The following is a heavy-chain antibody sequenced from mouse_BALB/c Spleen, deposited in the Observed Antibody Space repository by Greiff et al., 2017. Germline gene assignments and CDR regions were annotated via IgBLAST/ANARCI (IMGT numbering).Heavy chain of an antibody. CDR2: ISSGGST. CDR1: GFTFSSYA. CDR3: ARKTNYYGSSSLDY. Sequence: VESGGGLVKPGGSLKLSCAASGFTFSSYAMSWVRQTPEKRLEWVASISSGGSTYYSDSVKGRFTISRDNARNILYLQMSSLRSEDTAMYYCARKTNYYGSSSLDYWGQGTTLTVSS. V-gene: IGHV5-6-5*01. D-gene: IGHD1-1*01. J-gene: IGHJ2*01.